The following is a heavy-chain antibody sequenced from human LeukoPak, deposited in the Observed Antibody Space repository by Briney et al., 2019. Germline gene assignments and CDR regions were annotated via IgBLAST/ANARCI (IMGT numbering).Heavy chain of an antibody. CDR3: AKSSTGRSLWFGAKRNPYYFDY. Sequence: SGGSLRLSCAASGFTFSSYAMSWVRQAPGKGLEWVSAISGSGGSTYYADSVKGRFTISRDNSKNTLYLQMNSLRAEDTAVYYCAKSSTGRSLWFGAKRNPYYFDYWGQGTLVTVSS. V-gene: IGHV3-23*01. CDR2: ISGSGGST. J-gene: IGHJ4*02. D-gene: IGHD3-10*01. CDR1: GFTFSSYA.